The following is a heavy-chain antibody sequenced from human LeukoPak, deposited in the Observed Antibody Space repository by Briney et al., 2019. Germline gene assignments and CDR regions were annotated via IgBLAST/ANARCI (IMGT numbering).Heavy chain of an antibody. Sequence: SETLSLTCTVSGGSISSGRYFWGRIRQPPGKGLEWIGSMYYSGSTYYNPSLKSRVTISVDTSKNHFSLKVNSMTAADTAVYYCVKYGDNAGAYWGQGTLVTVSS. CDR3: VKYGDNAGAY. D-gene: IGHD4-17*01. CDR1: GGSISSGRYF. J-gene: IGHJ4*02. V-gene: IGHV4-39*02. CDR2: MYYSGST.